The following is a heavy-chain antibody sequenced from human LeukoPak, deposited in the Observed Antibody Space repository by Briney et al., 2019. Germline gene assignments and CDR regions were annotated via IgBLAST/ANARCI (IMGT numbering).Heavy chain of an antibody. D-gene: IGHD2-2*01. CDR3: ARDLVVPAAIGFDP. V-gene: IGHV3-21*01. J-gene: IGHJ5*02. CDR2: ISGSGGST. Sequence: GGSLRLSCAASGFTFSSYSMNWVRQAPGKGLEWVSAISGSGGSTYYADSVKGRFTISRDNAKNSLYLQMNSPRAEDTAVYYCARDLVVPAAIGFDPWGQGTLVTVSS. CDR1: GFTFSSYS.